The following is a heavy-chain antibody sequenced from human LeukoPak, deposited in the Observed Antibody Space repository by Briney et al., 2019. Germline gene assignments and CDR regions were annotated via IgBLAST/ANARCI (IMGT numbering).Heavy chain of an antibody. D-gene: IGHD3-9*01. CDR2: INHSGST. Sequence: SETLSLTCAVYGGSFSGYFWTWIRQPPGKGLEWIGEINHSGSTNYNPSLKSRVTISIDTSNNHFSLKLSSVTAADTAVYYCARTGGRGSALTGYHDYWGQGALVTVSS. CDR1: GGSFSGYF. CDR3: ARTGGRGSALTGYHDY. V-gene: IGHV4-34*01. J-gene: IGHJ4*02.